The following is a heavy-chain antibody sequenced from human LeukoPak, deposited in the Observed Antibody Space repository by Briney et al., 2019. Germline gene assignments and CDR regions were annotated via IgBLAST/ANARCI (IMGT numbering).Heavy chain of an antibody. D-gene: IGHD1-7*01. CDR2: ISANDGNT. V-gene: IGHV1-18*01. Sequence: GASVKVSCKASGYTFTSYGISWVRQAPGQGLEWMGWISANDGNTDYPQKLQGRVTITRDTSASTAYMELTSLRSEDTAVYYCARLIVGTTYFDYWGQGTLVTVSS. CDR3: ARLIVGTTYFDY. J-gene: IGHJ4*02. CDR1: GYTFTSYG.